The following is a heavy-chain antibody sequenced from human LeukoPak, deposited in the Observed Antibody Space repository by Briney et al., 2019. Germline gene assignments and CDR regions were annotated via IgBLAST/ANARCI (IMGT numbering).Heavy chain of an antibody. V-gene: IGHV4-34*01. J-gene: IGHJ6*03. CDR3: ARLGYSSGWSYYYYYMDV. CDR2: INHSGST. D-gene: IGHD6-19*01. CDR1: GGSFSGYY. Sequence: SETLSLTCAVYGGSFSGYYWSWIRQPPGKGLEWIGEINHSGSTNYNPSLKSRVTISVDTSKNQFSLKLSSVTAADTAVYYCARLGYSSGWSYYYYYMDVWGKGTTVTISS.